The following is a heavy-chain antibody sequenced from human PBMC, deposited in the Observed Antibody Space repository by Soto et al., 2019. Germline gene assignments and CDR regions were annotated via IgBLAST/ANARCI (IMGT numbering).Heavy chain of an antibody. CDR1: GYTFTSYY. V-gene: IGHV1-46*03. J-gene: IGHJ3*02. Sequence: ASVKVSCKASGYTFTSYYMHWVRQAPGQGLEWMGIISPSGGSTSYAQKFQGRVTMTRDTSTSTVYMELSSLRSEDTAVYYCASAIAAAGTQHAFDIWGQGTMVTVSS. D-gene: IGHD6-13*01. CDR3: ASAIAAAGTQHAFDI. CDR2: ISPSGGST.